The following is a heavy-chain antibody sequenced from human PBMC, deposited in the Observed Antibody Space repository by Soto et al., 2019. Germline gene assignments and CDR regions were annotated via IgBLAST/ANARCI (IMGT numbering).Heavy chain of an antibody. D-gene: IGHD5-12*01. J-gene: IGHJ6*02. Sequence: SDTLSLTCAVYCGSFSDYFGSGILPPPWKGLEWIGEINHSGTTNYNPSLKSRVTISLDTSKNHFSLNLTSVTAADTAVYYSVATTMAYYYGMDVWGQGTTVTVSS. V-gene: IGHV4-34*01. CDR2: INHSGTT. CDR3: VATTMAYYYGMDV. CDR1: CGSFSDYF.